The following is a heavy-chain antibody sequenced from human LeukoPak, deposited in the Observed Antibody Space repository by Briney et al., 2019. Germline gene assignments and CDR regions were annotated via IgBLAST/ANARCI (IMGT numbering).Heavy chain of an antibody. CDR2: ISSSSSYT. CDR3: ARVWELLGDY. Sequence: GGSLRLSCAASGFTFSSYSMNWVRQAPGKGLEWVSSISSSSSYTYYADSVKGRFTISRDNAKNSLYLQMNSLRAEDTAVYYCARVWELLGDYWGQGTLVTVSS. D-gene: IGHD1-26*01. CDR1: GFTFSSYS. V-gene: IGHV3-21*01. J-gene: IGHJ4*02.